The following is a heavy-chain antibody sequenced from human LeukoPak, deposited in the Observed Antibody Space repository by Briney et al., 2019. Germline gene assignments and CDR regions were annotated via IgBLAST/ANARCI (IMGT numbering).Heavy chain of an antibody. Sequence: SETLSLTCTVSGGSISSSSYYWGWIRQPPGKGLEWIGYIYYSGSTNYNPSLKSRVTISVDTSKNQFSLKLSSVTAADTAVYYCARDGRTGFQHWGQGTLVTVSS. CDR3: ARDGRTGFQH. J-gene: IGHJ1*01. CDR2: IYYSGST. CDR1: GGSISSSSYY. V-gene: IGHV4-61*01.